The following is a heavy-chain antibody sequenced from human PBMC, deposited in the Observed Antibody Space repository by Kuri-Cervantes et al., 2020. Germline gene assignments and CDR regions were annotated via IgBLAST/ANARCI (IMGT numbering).Heavy chain of an antibody. Sequence: SVKVSCKASGYTFTSYGISWVRQAPGQGLEWMGRIIPILGIANYAQKFEGRVTITADKSTSTAYMELSGLRSEDTAVYYCARSAPQYCSSTSCYFWFDPWGQGTLVTVSS. CDR3: ARSAPQYCSSTSCYFWFDP. CDR2: IIPILGIA. CDR1: GYTFTSYG. D-gene: IGHD2-2*01. V-gene: IGHV1-69*04. J-gene: IGHJ5*02.